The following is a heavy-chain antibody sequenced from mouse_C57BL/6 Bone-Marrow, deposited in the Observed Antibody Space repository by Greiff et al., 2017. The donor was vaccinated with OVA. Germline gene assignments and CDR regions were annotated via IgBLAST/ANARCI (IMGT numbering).Heavy chain of an antibody. CDR2: INYDGSST. V-gene: IGHV5-16*01. D-gene: IGHD1-1*01. CDR1: GFTFSDYY. Sequence: EVKLVESEGGLVQPGSSMKLSCTASGFTFSDYYMAWVRQVPEKGLEWVANINYDGSSTYYLDSLKSRFIISRDNAKNILYLQMSSLQSEDTATYYCARGLLRYPWYFDVWGTGTTVTVSS. J-gene: IGHJ1*03. CDR3: ARGLLRYPWYFDV.